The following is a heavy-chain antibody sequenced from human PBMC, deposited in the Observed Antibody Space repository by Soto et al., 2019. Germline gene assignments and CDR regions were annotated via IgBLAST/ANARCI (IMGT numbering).Heavy chain of an antibody. D-gene: IGHD3-10*01. Sequence: GGSLRLSCAASGFTFSSYAMSWVRQAPGKGLEWVSDISSSGGSTFYADSVKGRCTISRDNSKNTLYLQMNSLRAEDTAVYYCAKDYGSVTHNWFDPWGQGTLVTVSS. CDR2: ISSSGGST. CDR3: AKDYGSVTHNWFDP. V-gene: IGHV3-23*01. J-gene: IGHJ5*02. CDR1: GFTFSSYA.